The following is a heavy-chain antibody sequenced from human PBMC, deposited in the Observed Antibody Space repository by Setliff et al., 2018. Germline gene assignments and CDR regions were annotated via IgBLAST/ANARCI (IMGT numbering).Heavy chain of an antibody. J-gene: IGHJ6*02. CDR2: IRYDGSNK. D-gene: IGHD6-19*01. CDR1: GFTFSSYG. CDR3: AKAPVAGTYYYYGMDV. V-gene: IGHV3-30*02. Sequence: PGGSLRLSCAASGFTFSSYGMRWVRQAPGKGLEWVAFIRYDGSNKYYADSVKGRFTISRDNSKNTLYLQMNSLRAEDTAVYYCAKAPVAGTYYYYGMDVWGQGTTVTVSS.